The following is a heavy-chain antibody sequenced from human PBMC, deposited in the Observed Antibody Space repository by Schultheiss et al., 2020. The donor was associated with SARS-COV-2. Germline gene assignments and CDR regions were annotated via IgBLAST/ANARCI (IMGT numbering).Heavy chain of an antibody. D-gene: IGHD3-22*01. CDR2: ISGSGGST. CDR1: GFTFSSYA. J-gene: IGHJ4*02. Sequence: GGSLRLSCAASGFTFSSYAMSWVRQAPGKGLEWVSAISGSGGSTYYADSVKGRFTISRDNSKNTLYLQMNSLRAEDTAVYYCARDYYDSSGYSDYWGQGTLVTVAS. CDR3: ARDYYDSSGYSDY. V-gene: IGHV3-23*01.